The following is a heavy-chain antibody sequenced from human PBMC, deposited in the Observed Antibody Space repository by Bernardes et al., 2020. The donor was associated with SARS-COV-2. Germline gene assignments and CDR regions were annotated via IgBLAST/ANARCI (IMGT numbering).Heavy chain of an antibody. V-gene: IGHV1-46*01. CDR2: INPSAGTT. CDR1: GYSLTSHH. Sequence: ASVKVSCKTSGYSLTSHHMHWVRQAPGQGLEWVGIINPSAGTTRYAQKFQGRVTMTRDTSTSTIYMDLSSLRSEDTAVYYCARGGPGSWFDGAFAIWGQGTMVTVSS. J-gene: IGHJ3*02. CDR3: ARGGPGSWFDGAFAI. D-gene: IGHD6-13*01.